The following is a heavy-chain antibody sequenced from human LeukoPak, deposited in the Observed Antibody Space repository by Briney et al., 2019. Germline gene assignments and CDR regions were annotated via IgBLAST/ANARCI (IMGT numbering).Heavy chain of an antibody. V-gene: IGHV4-4*07. Sequence: SATLSLTCTVSGGSISSYYWSWIRQPAGKGLEWIGRIYTSGSTNYNPSLKSRVTMSVDTSKNQFSLKLSSVTAADTAVYYCARVSYYDSSAIPDAFDIWGQGTMVTVSS. CDR2: IYTSGST. J-gene: IGHJ3*02. CDR3: ARVSYYDSSAIPDAFDI. CDR1: GGSISSYY. D-gene: IGHD3-22*01.